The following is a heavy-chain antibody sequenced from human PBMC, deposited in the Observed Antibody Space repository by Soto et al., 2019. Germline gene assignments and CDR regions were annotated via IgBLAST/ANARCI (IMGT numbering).Heavy chain of an antibody. V-gene: IGHV3-21*01. D-gene: IGHD6-6*01. CDR3: ASDPYSSSSWNYYYGMDV. J-gene: IGHJ6*04. CDR1: GFTFSSYS. CDR2: ISSSSSYI. Sequence: PGVSLRLSCAASGFTFSSYSMNWVRQAPGKGLEWVSSISSSSSYIYYADSVKGRFTISRDNAKNSLYLQMNSLRAEDTAVYYCASDPYSSSSWNYYYGMDVWGKGTTVTVSS.